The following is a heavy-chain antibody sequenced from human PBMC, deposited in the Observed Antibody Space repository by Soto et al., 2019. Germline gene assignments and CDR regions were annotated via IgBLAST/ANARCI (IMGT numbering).Heavy chain of an antibody. CDR1: GASISGSYYY. V-gene: IGHV4-39*01. D-gene: IGHD1-20*01. J-gene: IGHJ4*02. CDR3: ATSQNGYHWNYFDH. CDR2: VFYTGFT. Sequence: PETLSLTCAVSGASISGSYYYWAWLRQSPGKGPEWIGSVFYTGFTSYNPSLESRVSVSVDTSKSQFSLKLSAVTAADTAVYYCATSQNGYHWNYFDHWGQGALVTVSS.